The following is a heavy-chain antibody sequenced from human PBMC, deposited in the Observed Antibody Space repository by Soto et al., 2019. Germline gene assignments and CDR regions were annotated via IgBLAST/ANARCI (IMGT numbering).Heavy chain of an antibody. D-gene: IGHD5-18*01. J-gene: IGHJ4*02. CDR1: GFIFNNYA. V-gene: IGHV3-23*01. CDR2: VTASGGGT. Sequence: GGSLRLSCAASGFIFNNYAMTWVRQAPGKGLEWVSTVTASGGGTFYANSVKGRFTISRDNSRNTLHLQMSSLRVEDTALYYCAKALVPSLTAKFGYWGQGTLVTVSS. CDR3: AKALVPSLTAKFGY.